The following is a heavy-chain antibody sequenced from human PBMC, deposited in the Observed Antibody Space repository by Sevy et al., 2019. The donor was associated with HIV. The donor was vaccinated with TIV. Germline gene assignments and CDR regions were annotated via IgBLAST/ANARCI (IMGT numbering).Heavy chain of an antibody. CDR3: ARGGGNGWYYFDY. CDR1: GGTFSSYG. Sequence: KVSCKASGGTFSSYGISWVRQAPGQGLEWMGGIIPILGTVNYAQKFQGRVTVTADEPTKTAYMELSSLRSEDTAVYYCARGGGNGWYYFDYWGQETLVTVSS. CDR2: IIPILGTV. J-gene: IGHJ4*02. D-gene: IGHD6-19*01. V-gene: IGHV1-69*01.